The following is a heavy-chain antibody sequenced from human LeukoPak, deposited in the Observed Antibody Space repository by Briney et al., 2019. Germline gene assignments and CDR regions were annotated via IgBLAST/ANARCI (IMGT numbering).Heavy chain of an antibody. CDR1: GFTFSTYW. CDR3: APSSGSYSGY. D-gene: IGHD1-26*01. Sequence: PGGSLRLSCAASGFTFSTYWMHWVRQAPDKRLVWVSRINSDGSTTSYADSVKGRFTISRDNAKNTLYLQMNSLRAEDTAVYYCAPSSGSYSGYWGQGTLVTVSS. CDR2: INSDGSTT. J-gene: IGHJ4*02. V-gene: IGHV3-74*01.